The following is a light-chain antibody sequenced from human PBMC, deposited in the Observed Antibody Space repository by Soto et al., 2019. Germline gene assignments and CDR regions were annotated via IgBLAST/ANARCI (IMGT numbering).Light chain of an antibody. Sequence: EIVLTQSPGTLSLSPGERATLSCRASQSLTNSRLAWYQQKPGQAPKVLIYGGSNRATGIPDRFSGSGSGTEFTLTISSLQSEDFAVYYCQQYNSWPYTFGQGTKLEIK. J-gene: IGKJ2*01. CDR1: QSLTNS. V-gene: IGKV3D-15*01. CDR3: QQYNSWPYT. CDR2: GGS.